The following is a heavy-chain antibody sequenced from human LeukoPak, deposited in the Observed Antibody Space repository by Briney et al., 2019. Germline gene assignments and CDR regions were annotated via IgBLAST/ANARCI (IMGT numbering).Heavy chain of an antibody. CDR1: GFXFSSYE. V-gene: IGHV3-48*03. J-gene: IGHJ4*02. CDR2: ISSSGSTI. D-gene: IGHD2-21*02. CDR3: ARALYCGGDCYLFDY. Sequence: GGSLRLSCAASGFXFSSYEINWVRQAPGKGLEWVSDISSSGSTIYYADAVKGRFTISRDNAKNSLYLQMNSLRAEDTAVYYCARALYCGGDCYLFDYWGQGTLVTVSS.